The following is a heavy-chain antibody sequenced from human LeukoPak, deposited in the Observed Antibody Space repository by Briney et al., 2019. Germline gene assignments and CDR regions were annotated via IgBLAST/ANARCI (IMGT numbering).Heavy chain of an antibody. Sequence: GGSLRLSCAASGFTFSSYAMSWVRQAPGKGLEWVSAISGSGYSTYYADSVKGRFTISRDNSKNTLYLQVKSPRAEDTAVYYCAKESGTSGTSSCFDYWGQGTLVTVSS. V-gene: IGHV3-23*01. CDR2: ISGSGYST. J-gene: IGHJ4*02. D-gene: IGHD1-1*01. CDR1: GFTFSSYA. CDR3: AKESGTSGTSSCFDY.